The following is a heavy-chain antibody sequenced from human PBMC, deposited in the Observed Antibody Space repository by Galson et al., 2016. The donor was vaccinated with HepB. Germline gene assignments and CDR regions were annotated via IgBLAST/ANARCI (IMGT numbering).Heavy chain of an antibody. D-gene: IGHD5-12*01. CDR3: ARDNYLSGYDRPFDI. CDR1: GFSFSIYW. Sequence: SLRLSCAASGFSFSIYWMLWVRQAPGKGLVWVSHINSDGRTTSHADSVKRRFTISSDNAKNTLYLQMNSLRAEDTAVYYCARDNYLSGYDRPFDIWGQGTMVIVSS. J-gene: IGHJ3*02. V-gene: IGHV3-74*01. CDR2: INSDGRTT.